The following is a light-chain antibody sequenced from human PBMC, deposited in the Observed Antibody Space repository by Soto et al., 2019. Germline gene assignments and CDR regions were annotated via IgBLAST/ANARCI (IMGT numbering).Light chain of an antibody. CDR3: QHYDVSPFT. V-gene: IGKV3-20*01. Sequence: EIVLTQSPGPLSFSPGERATLSCRASQSLSSNYLAWYQHKPGQAPRLLIYNASSRATGIPDRFSGSGSGTDFTLTIGRLEPDDFAVFYCQHYDVSPFTFGGGTRVEI. CDR2: NAS. CDR1: QSLSSNY. J-gene: IGKJ4*01.